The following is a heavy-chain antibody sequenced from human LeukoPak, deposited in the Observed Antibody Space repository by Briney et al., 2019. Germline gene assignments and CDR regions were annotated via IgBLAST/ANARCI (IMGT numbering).Heavy chain of an antibody. CDR1: GFTFSDYY. J-gene: IGHJ4*02. Sequence: GGSLRLSCAASGFTFSDYYMSWVRQAPGKGLEWVAFISYDGSNKYYADSVKGRFTISRDNSKNTLYLQMNSLRAEDTAVYYCAKSLHQRGSYSIDYWGQGTLVTVSS. CDR2: ISYDGSNK. D-gene: IGHD1-26*01. V-gene: IGHV3-30*18. CDR3: AKSLHQRGSYSIDY.